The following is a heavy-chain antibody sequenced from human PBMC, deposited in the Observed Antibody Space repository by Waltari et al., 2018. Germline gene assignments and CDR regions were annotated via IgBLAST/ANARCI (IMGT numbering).Heavy chain of an antibody. V-gene: IGHV1-69*01. CDR2: IIPIFGTA. J-gene: IGHJ6*02. Sequence: QVRLVQSGAEVKKPGSSVKVSCKASGGTFSSYAIRWVRQAHGQGREWMGWIIPIFGTANYAQKFQVRVTITADESTSTAYMALSSLRSEDTAVYYCASQVDATRELRNYYYYGMDVWGQGTTVTVSS. CDR3: ASQVDATRELRNYYYYGMDV. CDR1: GGTFSSYA. D-gene: IGHD1-7*01.